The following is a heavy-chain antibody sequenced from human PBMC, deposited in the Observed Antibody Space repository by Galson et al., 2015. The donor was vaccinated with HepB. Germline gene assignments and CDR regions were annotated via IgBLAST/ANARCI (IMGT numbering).Heavy chain of an antibody. CDR3: ARDLGDYGDYADY. D-gene: IGHD4-17*01. CDR1: GFTFSSYA. Sequence: SLRLSCAASGFTFSSYAMHWVRQAPGKGLEWVAVISYDGSNKYYADPVKGRFTISRDNSKNTLYLQMNSLRAEDTAVYYCARDLGDYGDYADYWGQGTLVTVSS. CDR2: ISYDGSNK. V-gene: IGHV3-30-3*01. J-gene: IGHJ4*02.